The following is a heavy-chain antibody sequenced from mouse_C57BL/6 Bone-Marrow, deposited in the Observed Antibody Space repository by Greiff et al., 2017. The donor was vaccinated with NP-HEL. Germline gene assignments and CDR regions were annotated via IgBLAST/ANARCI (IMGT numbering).Heavy chain of an antibody. CDR2: IDPSDSYT. CDR1: GYTFTTYW. Sequence: QVQLKQPGAELVKPGASVKLSCKASGYTFTTYWMQWVKQRPGQGLEWIGEIDPSDSYTNYNQKLKGKATLTVDTSSSTANMQLSSLTSEDSAVYYCARKAYYGRSYEFAYWGQGTLVTVSA. J-gene: IGHJ3*01. CDR3: ARKAYYGRSYEFAY. V-gene: IGHV1-50*01. D-gene: IGHD1-1*01.